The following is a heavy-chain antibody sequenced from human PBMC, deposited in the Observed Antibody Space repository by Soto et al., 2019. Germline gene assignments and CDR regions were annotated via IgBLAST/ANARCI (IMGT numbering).Heavy chain of an antibody. CDR1: GFTFSSYS. J-gene: IGHJ6*02. Sequence: PGGSLRLCCAASGFTFSSYSMNWVRQAPGKGLEWVSAISSSGGSTYYADSVKGRFTISRDNSKNTLYLQMNSLRAEDTAVYYCAKDIGTGVTAHYYYGMDVWGQGTTVTVSS. CDR2: ISSSGGST. D-gene: IGHD1-1*01. CDR3: AKDIGTGVTAHYYYGMDV. V-gene: IGHV3-23*01.